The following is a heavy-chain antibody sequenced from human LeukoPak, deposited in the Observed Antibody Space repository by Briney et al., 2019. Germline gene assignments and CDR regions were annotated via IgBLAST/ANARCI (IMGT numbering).Heavy chain of an antibody. CDR2: ISYDGSNK. D-gene: IGHD6-6*01. CDR3: ARDFIPYSSSSCFDY. CDR1: GFTFSSYA. Sequence: GGSLRLSCAASGFTFSSYAMHWVRQAPGKGLEWVAVISYDGSNKYYADSVKGRFTISRDNSKNTLYLQMNSLRAEDTAVYYCARDFIPYSSSSCFDYWGQGTLVTVSS. J-gene: IGHJ4*02. V-gene: IGHV3-30*04.